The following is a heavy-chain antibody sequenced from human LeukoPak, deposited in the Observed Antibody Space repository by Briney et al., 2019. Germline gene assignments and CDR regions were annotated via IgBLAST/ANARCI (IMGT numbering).Heavy chain of an antibody. D-gene: IGHD6-6*01. J-gene: IGHJ6*03. Sequence: SQTLSLTCTVSGGSISSGDYYWSWIRQPPGKGLEWIGYIYYSGSTNYNPSLKSRVTISVDTSKNHFSLRLSSVTAADTAVYYCARQSIAARGYYYYMDVWGKGTTVTVSS. CDR1: GGSISSGDYY. CDR2: IYYSGST. CDR3: ARQSIAARGYYYYMDV. V-gene: IGHV4-61*03.